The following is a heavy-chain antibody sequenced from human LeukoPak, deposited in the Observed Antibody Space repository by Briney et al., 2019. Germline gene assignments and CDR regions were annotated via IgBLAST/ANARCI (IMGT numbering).Heavy chain of an antibody. V-gene: IGHV3-30*18. Sequence: GRSLRLSCAASGFTFSDSGMHWVRQAPGKGLEWVAIISFDGSRRSYADSVRGRFTVSRDNSKNTLFLQMDSLSADDTGVYYCAKEGTDYGDYPYFFDYWGQGTLVTVSS. CDR3: AKEGTDYGDYPYFFDY. J-gene: IGHJ4*02. CDR1: GFTFSDSG. CDR2: ISFDGSRR. D-gene: IGHD4-17*01.